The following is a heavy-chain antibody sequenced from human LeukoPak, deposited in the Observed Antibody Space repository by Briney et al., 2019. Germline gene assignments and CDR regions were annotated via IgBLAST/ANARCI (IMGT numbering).Heavy chain of an antibody. Sequence: ASVKVSCKASGYTLTGYYMHWVRQAPGQGLEWMGWINPNSGGTNYAQKFQGRVTMTRDTSISTAYMELSRLRSDDTAVYYCARDSSGSYYFDYWGQGTLVTVSS. CDR1: GYTLTGYY. CDR3: ARDSSGSYYFDY. V-gene: IGHV1-2*02. J-gene: IGHJ4*02. D-gene: IGHD1-26*01. CDR2: INPNSGGT.